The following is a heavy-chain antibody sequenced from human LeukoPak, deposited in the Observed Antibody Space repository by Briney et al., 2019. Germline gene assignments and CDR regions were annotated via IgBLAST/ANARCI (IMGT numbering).Heavy chain of an antibody. Sequence: PGRSLRLSCAASGFTFSSYAMHWVRQAPGKGLEWVAVISYDGSNKYYADSVKGRFTISRDSSKNTLYLQMNSLRAEDTAVYYCARGKLKQWLFDYWGQGTLVTVSS. D-gene: IGHD6-19*01. J-gene: IGHJ4*02. CDR2: ISYDGSNK. CDR1: GFTFSSYA. V-gene: IGHV3-30-3*01. CDR3: ARGKLKQWLFDY.